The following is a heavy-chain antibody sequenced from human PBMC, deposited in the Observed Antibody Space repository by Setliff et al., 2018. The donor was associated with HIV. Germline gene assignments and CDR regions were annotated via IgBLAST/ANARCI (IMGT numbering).Heavy chain of an antibody. CDR3: ASQYCSAGSCYSDY. CDR2: MSYSGST. J-gene: IGHJ4*02. CDR1: DDFISSSSYY. Sequence: KTSETLSLTCTVSDDFISSSSYYWGWIRQPPGKGLEWIGSMSYSGSTYNNPSLKSRVTTSVDTSKNQFSLKLTSVTAADTAVYYCASQYCSAGSCYSDYWGQGTLVTVSS. V-gene: IGHV4-39*01. D-gene: IGHD2-15*01.